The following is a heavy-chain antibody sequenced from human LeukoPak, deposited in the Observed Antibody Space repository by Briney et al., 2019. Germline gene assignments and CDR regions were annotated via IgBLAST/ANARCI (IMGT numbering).Heavy chain of an antibody. V-gene: IGHV3-20*04. CDR3: ARQAYCSGTSCYTKYYYYYMDV. J-gene: IGHJ6*03. CDR2: INWNGGST. D-gene: IGHD2-2*02. Sequence: GGSLRLSCAASGFTFDDYGMSWVRQAPGKGLEWVSSINWNGGSTGYADSVKGRFTISRDNAKNSLYLQMNSLRAEDTALYYCARQAYCSGTSCYTKYYYYYMDVWGKGTTVTVS. CDR1: GFTFDDYG.